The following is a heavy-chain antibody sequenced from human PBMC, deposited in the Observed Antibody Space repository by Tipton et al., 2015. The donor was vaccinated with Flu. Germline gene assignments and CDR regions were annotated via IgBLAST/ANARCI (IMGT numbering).Heavy chain of an antibody. Sequence: SCVASGLTFSGYAMSWVRQAPGKGLEWIGCISHSGRTYYNPSLKSRVTISVDTAKNQFSQRLSSVTAADTAVYYCARSTYYYGSGSSDYWGQGTLVTVSS. CDR1: GLTFSGYA. V-gene: IGHV4-38-2*01. CDR2: ISHSGRT. D-gene: IGHD3-10*01. CDR3: ARSTYYYGSGSSDY. J-gene: IGHJ4*02.